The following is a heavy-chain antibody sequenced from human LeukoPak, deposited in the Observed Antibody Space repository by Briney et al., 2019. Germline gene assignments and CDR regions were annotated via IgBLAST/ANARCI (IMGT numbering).Heavy chain of an antibody. J-gene: IGHJ4*02. CDR2: ISWDGGST. V-gene: IGHV3-43*01. CDR3: AKSYSSSWYHYFDY. D-gene: IGHD6-13*01. Sequence: PGGSLRLSCAASGFTFDDYTMHWVRHAPGKGLEWVSLISWDGGSTYYADSVRGRFTISRDNSKNSLYLQMNSLRTEDTALYYCAKSYSSSWYHYFDYWGQGTLVTVSS. CDR1: GFTFDDYT.